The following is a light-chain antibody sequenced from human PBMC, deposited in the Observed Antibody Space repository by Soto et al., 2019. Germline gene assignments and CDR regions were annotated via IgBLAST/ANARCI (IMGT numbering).Light chain of an antibody. CDR2: DAS. J-gene: IGKJ2*01. CDR1: QTISRF. V-gene: IGKV1-39*01. CDR3: QQTYSIPQT. Sequence: DIQMTQSPSSLSASVGDRVTITCRASQTISRFLNWYQWKPGKAPKFLIHDASNLQSGVPTRFSGSGSGTGFTLTISSLQPEDFATYYCQQTYSIPQTFGQGTKLEIK.